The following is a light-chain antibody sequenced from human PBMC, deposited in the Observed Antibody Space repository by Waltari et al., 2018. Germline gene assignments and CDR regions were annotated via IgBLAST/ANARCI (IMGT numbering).Light chain of an antibody. Sequence: DIQLTQSPSFLSSSVGDRLTITCRASQGISSYLAWYQVRPGKAPNLLIYSASTLQSGVPSRFSGSGSGTDFTLTISSLQPEDFATYYCQQRNSYPLTFGGGTKLEIK. CDR3: QQRNSYPLT. J-gene: IGKJ4*01. CDR2: SAS. CDR1: QGISSY. V-gene: IGKV1-9*01.